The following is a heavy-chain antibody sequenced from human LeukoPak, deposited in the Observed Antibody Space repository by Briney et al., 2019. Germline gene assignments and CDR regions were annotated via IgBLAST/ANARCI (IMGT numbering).Heavy chain of an antibody. D-gene: IGHD3-10*01. CDR3: ARDGGSGSFCNVDP. Sequence: ASVKVSCKASGYTFTGYYMHWVRQAPGQGLEWMGWINPNSGGTNFAQKFQGRVTMTRDTSISTAYMELSRLRSDDTAVYYCARDGGSGSFCNVDPWGQGTLVTVSS. J-gene: IGHJ5*02. V-gene: IGHV1-2*02. CDR2: INPNSGGT. CDR1: GYTFTGYY.